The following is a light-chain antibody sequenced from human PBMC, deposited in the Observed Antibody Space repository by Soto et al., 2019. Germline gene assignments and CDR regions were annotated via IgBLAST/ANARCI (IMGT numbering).Light chain of an antibody. CDR3: QRYDSLRT. J-gene: IGKJ1*01. CDR1: QSVRSNF. CDR2: GAS. V-gene: IGKV3-20*01. Sequence: EMVMTQSPGTLYLTPGERATPSCRASQSVRSNFLAWYQQKPGQAPRLLIYGASNRATGIPDRFSGSGSGTDFTLTITRLEPEDFAMYYCQRYDSLRTFGQGTKVDIK.